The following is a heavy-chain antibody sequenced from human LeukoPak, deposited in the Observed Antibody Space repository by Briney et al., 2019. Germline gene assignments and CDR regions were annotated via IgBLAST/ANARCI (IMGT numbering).Heavy chain of an antibody. CDR3: ARPGYDFWSGYYQGVETPDY. CDR2: IYYSGST. CDR1: GGSISSSSYY. Sequence: ASETLSLTCTVSGGSISSSSYYWGWIRQPPGKGLEWIGSIYYSGSTYYNPSLKSRVTISVDTSKNQFSLKLSSVTAADTAVYYCARPGYDFWSGYYQGVETPDYWGQGTLVTVSS. D-gene: IGHD3-3*01. J-gene: IGHJ4*02. V-gene: IGHV4-39*01.